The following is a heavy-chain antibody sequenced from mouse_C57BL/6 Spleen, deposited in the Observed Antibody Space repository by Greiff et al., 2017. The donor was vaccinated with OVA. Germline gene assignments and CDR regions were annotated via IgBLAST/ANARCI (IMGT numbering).Heavy chain of an antibody. CDR3: ARQGTRQLDAMDY. CDR1: GFSLTSYG. D-gene: IGHD3-2*01. Sequence: VQLVESGPGLVAPSQSLSITCTVSGFSLTSYGVHWVRQPPGKGLEWMVVIWSDGSTTYNSALKSRLSISKDNSKSKVFLKMNSLQTDDTAMYYCARQGTRQLDAMDYWGQGTSVTVSS. J-gene: IGHJ4*01. V-gene: IGHV2-6-1*01. CDR2: IWSDGST.